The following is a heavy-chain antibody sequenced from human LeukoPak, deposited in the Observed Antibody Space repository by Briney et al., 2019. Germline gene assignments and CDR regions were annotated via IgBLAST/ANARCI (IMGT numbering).Heavy chain of an antibody. D-gene: IGHD3-3*01. CDR3: AKDQEWFGPDY. V-gene: IGHV3-23*01. CDR1: GFTFSSYS. J-gene: IGHJ4*02. CDR2: ISSSGGNT. Sequence: GGSLRLSCTASGFTFSSYSMSWVRQAPGKGLEWVSSISSSGGNTYYPDSMKGRFTISRDNSKNTMYLQMNSLRAEDTAVYYCAKDQEWFGPDYWGQGTLVTVSS.